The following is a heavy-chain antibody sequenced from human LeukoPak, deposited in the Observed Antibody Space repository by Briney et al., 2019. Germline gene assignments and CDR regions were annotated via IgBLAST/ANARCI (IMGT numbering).Heavy chain of an antibody. J-gene: IGHJ6*02. CDR3: AKDQWDQGAPPHYYYGMDV. Sequence: PGRSLRLSCAASGFTFSSYGMHWVRQAPGKGLEWVAVISYDGSNKYYADSVKGRFTISRDNSKNTLYLQMNSLRAEDTAVYYCAKDQWDQGAPPHYYYGMDVWGQGTTVTVSS. V-gene: IGHV3-30*18. CDR1: GFTFSSYG. D-gene: IGHD1-26*01. CDR2: ISYDGSNK.